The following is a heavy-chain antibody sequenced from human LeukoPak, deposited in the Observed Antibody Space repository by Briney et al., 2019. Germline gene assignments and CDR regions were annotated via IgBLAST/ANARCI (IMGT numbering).Heavy chain of an antibody. CDR1: GGSISSGSYY. V-gene: IGHV4-61*02. Sequence: PSETLSLTCTVSGGSISSGSYYWSWIRQPAGKGLEWIGRIYTSGSTNYNPSLKSRVTISVDTSKNQFSLKLSSVTAADTAVYYCASFVVVPPGYFDYWGQGTLVTDPS. CDR2: IYTSGST. J-gene: IGHJ4*02. CDR3: ASFVVVPPGYFDY. D-gene: IGHD2-2*01.